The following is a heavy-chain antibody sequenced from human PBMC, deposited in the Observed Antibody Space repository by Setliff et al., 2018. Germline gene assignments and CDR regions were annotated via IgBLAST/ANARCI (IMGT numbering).Heavy chain of an antibody. CDR3: ARNAITGTTRKYYYYMDV. V-gene: IGHV1-18*01. J-gene: IGHJ6*03. CDR1: GNTFISYG. CDR2: ISPYNGNT. Sequence: ASVKVSCKTSGNTFISYGISWLRQAPGQGLEWMGWISPYNGNTNSAQKFQGRVTITADKSTGTAYMELSSLRSEDTAVYYCARNAITGTTRKYYYYMDVWGKGTTVTVSS. D-gene: IGHD1-7*01.